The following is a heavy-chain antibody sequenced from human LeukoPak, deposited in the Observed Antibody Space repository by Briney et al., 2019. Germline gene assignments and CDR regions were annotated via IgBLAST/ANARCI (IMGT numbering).Heavy chain of an antibody. CDR1: GFTVSSNY. J-gene: IGHJ4*02. CDR2: IYSGGST. V-gene: IGHV3-66*01. CDR3: ARDREVYYDFWSGSHYFDY. Sequence: GGSLRLSCAASGFTVSSNYMSWVRQAPGKGLEWVSVIYSGGSTYYADSVKGRFTISRDNSKNTLYLQMNSLRAEDTAVYYCARDREVYYDFWSGSHYFDYWGQGTLVTVSS. D-gene: IGHD3-3*01.